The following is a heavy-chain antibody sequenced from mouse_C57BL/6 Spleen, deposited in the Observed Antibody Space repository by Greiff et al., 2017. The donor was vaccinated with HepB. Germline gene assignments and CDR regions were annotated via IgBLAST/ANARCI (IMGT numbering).Heavy chain of an antibody. Sequence: EVQLQQSGPELVKPGASVKISCKASGYTFTDYYMNWVKQSHGKSLEWIRDINPNNGGTSYNQKFKGKATLTVDKSSSTAYMELRSLTSEDSAVYYCARRHYGSSYDYAMDYWGQGTSVTVSS. J-gene: IGHJ4*01. D-gene: IGHD1-1*01. CDR1: GYTFTDYY. CDR2: INPNNGGT. CDR3: ARRHYGSSYDYAMDY. V-gene: IGHV1-26*01.